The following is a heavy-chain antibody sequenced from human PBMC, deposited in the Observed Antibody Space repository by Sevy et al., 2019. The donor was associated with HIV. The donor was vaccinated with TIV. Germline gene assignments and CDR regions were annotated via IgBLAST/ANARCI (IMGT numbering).Heavy chain of an antibody. J-gene: IGHJ1*01. CDR2: IYYSGST. V-gene: IGHV4-39*01. CDR3: ARRGVAAAGYFQH. CDR1: DGSISSSSYY. Sequence: SDTLSLTCTVSDGSISSSSYYWGWIRQPPGKGLEWIGSIYYSGSTYYNPSLKSRVTISVDTSKNQFSLKLSSVTAADTAVYYCARRGVAAAGYFQHWGQGTLVTVSS. D-gene: IGHD6-13*01.